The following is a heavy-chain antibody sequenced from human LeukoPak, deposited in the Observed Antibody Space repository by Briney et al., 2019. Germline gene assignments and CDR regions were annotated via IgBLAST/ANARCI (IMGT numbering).Heavy chain of an antibody. CDR1: GFTFSSYA. CDR2: ISGSGGST. D-gene: IGHD3-3*01. CDR3: AKDLPLEWLLSRIYYYYGRDV. Sequence: GGSLSLSCAASGFTFSSYAMSWVRQAPGKGLEWISAISGSGGSTYYADSVKGRFTISRDNSKNTLYLQMNSLRAEDTAVYYCAKDLPLEWLLSRIYYYYGRDVWGQRTTGTVSS. V-gene: IGHV3-23*01. J-gene: IGHJ6*02.